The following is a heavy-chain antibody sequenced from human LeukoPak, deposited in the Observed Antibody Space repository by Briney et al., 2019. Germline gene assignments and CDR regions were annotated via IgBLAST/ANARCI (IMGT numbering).Heavy chain of an antibody. CDR1: GFTVSSNS. D-gene: IGHD7-27*01. V-gene: IGHV3-21*01. J-gene: IGHJ4*02. Sequence: GGSLRLSCTVSGFTVSSNSMNWVRQAPGKGLEWVSSISSSSSYIYYADSVKGRFTISRDNAKNSLYLQMNSLRAEDTAVYYCARDLNWETYWGQGTLVTVSS. CDR3: ARDLNWETY. CDR2: ISSSSSYI.